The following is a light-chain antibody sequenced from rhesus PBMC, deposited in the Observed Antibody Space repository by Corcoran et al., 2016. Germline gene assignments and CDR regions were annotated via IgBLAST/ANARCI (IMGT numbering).Light chain of an antibody. Sequence: DIQMTQSPSSLSASVGDRVTITCRASQGISNWLAWYQQKPGKAPKLLNYRAPTLEPGGPSRFSGSGSGTDFTLTISSLQPEDIATYYCPQHDNSPLTFGGGTKVEIK. V-gene: IGKV1-69*01. J-gene: IGKJ4*01. CDR1: QGISNW. CDR3: PQHDNSPLT. CDR2: RAP.